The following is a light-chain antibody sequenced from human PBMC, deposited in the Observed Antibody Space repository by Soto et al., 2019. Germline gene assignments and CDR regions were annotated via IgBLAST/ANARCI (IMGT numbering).Light chain of an antibody. CDR2: ENN. CDR1: SSNIGNNY. J-gene: IGLJ3*02. CDR3: GAWDSSLSDWV. V-gene: IGLV1-51*02. Sequence: QSVLTQPPSVSAAPGQKVTISCSGSSSNIGNNYVSWYQQLPGTAPKLLIYENNKGPSGIPDRFSGSKSGTSATLGISGLQTRDEADYYCGAWDSSLSDWVFGGGTKVTVL.